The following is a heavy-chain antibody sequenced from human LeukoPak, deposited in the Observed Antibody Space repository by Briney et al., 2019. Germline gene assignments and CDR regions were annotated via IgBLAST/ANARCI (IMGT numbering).Heavy chain of an antibody. J-gene: IGHJ3*02. CDR3: ARADSSGYYLVGGFDI. CDR1: GFTFSSYS. CDR2: ISSSSSTI. D-gene: IGHD3-22*01. Sequence: GGSLRLSCAASGFTFSSYSVNWVRQAPGKGLEWVSYISSSSSTIYYADSVKGRFTISRDNSKNTLYLQMNSLRAGDTAVYYCARADSSGYYLVGGFDIWGQGTMVTVSS. V-gene: IGHV3-48*01.